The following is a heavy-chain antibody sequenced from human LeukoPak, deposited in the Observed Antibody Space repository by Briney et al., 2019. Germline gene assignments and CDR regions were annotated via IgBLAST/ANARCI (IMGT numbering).Heavy chain of an antibody. CDR2: INPDGSVT. J-gene: IGHJ5*02. CDR3: SRDTYGYEHH. CDR1: GFSLSNSW. D-gene: IGHD3-16*01. V-gene: IGHV3-74*01. Sequence: GSLRPSCSPSGFSLSNSWMHWIRQAPGKGLVWVSRINPDGSVTNHADSVKGRFTISRDNAKNTLYLQMNSLRVEDTAVYYCSRDTYGYEHHWGQGTLVTVSS.